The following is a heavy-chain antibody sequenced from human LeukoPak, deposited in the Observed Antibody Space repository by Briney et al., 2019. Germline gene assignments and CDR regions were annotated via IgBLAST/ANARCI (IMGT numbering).Heavy chain of an antibody. CDR1: GFTFSSYS. J-gene: IGHJ4*02. V-gene: IGHV3-48*04. CDR2: ISSSSSTI. CDR3: ANEKHFGEFDY. D-gene: IGHD3-10*01. Sequence: GGSLRLSCAASGFTFSSYSMNWVRQAPGKGLEWVSYISSSSSTIYYADSVKGRFTISRDNAKNSLYLQMNSLRAEDTAVYYCANEKHFGEFDYWGQGTLVTVSS.